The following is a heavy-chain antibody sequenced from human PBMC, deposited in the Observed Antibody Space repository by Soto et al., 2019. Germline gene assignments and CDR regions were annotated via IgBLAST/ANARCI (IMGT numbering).Heavy chain of an antibody. V-gene: IGHV4-34*01. J-gene: IGHJ6*03. CDR2: INHSGST. CDR1: GGSFSGYY. CDR3: ARGHPQGYDFWSGHYYYYYMDV. Sequence: SPALSLTCAVYGGSFSGYYWSWIRQPPGKGLEWIGEINHSGSTNYNPSLKSRVTISVDTSKNQFSLKLSSVTAADTAVYYCARGHPQGYDFWSGHYYYYYMDVWGKGTTVTVSS. D-gene: IGHD3-3*01.